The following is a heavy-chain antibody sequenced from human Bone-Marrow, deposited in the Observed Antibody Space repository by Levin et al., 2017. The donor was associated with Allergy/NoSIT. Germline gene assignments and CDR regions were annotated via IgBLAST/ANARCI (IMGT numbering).Heavy chain of an antibody. Sequence: LSLTCAASGFTFSSFEMNWVRQAPGKGLEWISYISSDGSLRNYADSVKGRFTISRDNTKNSLYLQMDSLTVDDTALYFCAREATTLPDYWGQGTLVTVSS. J-gene: IGHJ4*02. CDR2: ISSDGSLR. V-gene: IGHV3-48*03. D-gene: IGHD1-26*01. CDR3: AREATTLPDY. CDR1: GFTFSSFE.